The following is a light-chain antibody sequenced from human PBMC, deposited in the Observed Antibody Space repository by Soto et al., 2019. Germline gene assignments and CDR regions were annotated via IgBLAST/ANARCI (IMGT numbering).Light chain of an antibody. J-gene: IGLJ1*01. Sequence: QSALTQPHSVSGSPGQSVTISCTGTSSDVGGYNYVSWYQQHPGKAPKLMIYDVIKRPSGVPDRFSASKSGNTASLTISGLQAEDEADYYCCSYAGSYTYVFGTGTKVTVL. V-gene: IGLV2-11*01. CDR1: SSDVGGYNY. CDR2: DVI. CDR3: CSYAGSYTYV.